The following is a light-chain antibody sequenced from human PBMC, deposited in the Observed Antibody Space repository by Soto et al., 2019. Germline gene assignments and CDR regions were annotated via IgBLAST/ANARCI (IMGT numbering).Light chain of an antibody. CDR1: QSVSSK. CDR3: QQYSHRIT. Sequence: VMTHSPATLSVSPVEGATLSCRASQSVSSKLAWYQQKPGQAPRLLIYGASTRATGIPARFSGSGSGTEFTLIISSLQSEDIATYYCQQYSHRITFGQGTLMEIK. CDR2: GAS. J-gene: IGKJ5*01. V-gene: IGKV3-15*01.